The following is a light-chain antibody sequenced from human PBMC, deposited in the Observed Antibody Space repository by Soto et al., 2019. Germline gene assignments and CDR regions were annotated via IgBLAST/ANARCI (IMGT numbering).Light chain of an antibody. CDR3: QQSYSTPLT. CDR2: AAS. J-gene: IGKJ3*01. Sequence: DIQITQSPSSLSASVGDRVTITCRASQRITSFLNWYQQKPGEAPKLLIYAASSLQSGVPSRFSGSGSGTHFTLTISSLQPEDFPTFYCQQSYSTPLTFGPGTKVDFK. CDR1: QRITSF. V-gene: IGKV1-39*01.